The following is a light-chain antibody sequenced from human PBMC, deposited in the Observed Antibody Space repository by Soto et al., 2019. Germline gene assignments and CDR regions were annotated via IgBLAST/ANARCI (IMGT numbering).Light chain of an antibody. CDR3: AAWDDSLSGYV. CDR1: SSNIGSNY. CDR2: KNN. V-gene: IGLV1-47*01. J-gene: IGLJ1*01. Sequence: QSALTQPPSASGTPGQRVTISCSGSSSNIGSNYMYWYQQLPGTAPKLLIYKNNQRPSGVPDRISGSKSGTSASLAISGLRSEDEADYYCAAWDDSLSGYVFGTGTKLTVL.